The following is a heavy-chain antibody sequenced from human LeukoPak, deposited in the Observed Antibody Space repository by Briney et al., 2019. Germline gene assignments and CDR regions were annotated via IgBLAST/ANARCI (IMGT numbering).Heavy chain of an antibody. J-gene: IGHJ4*02. V-gene: IGHV3-23*01. CDR2: ISGSGGST. CDR3: AKDLLEEEHYFDY. Sequence: PGGSLRLSCAASGFTFSSYAMSWVRQAPGKRLEWVSAISGSGGSTYYADSVEGRFTISRDNSKNTLYLQMNSLRGEDTAVYYCAKDLLEEEHYFDYWGQGTLVTVSS. CDR1: GFTFSSYA. D-gene: IGHD1-1*01.